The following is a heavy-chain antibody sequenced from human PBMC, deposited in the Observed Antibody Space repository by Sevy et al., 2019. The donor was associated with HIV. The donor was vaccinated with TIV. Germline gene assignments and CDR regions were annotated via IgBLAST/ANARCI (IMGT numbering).Heavy chain of an antibody. V-gene: IGHV3-49*03. CDR2: IRSKAYGGTT. J-gene: IGHJ4*02. CDR1: GFTFGDYA. Sequence: GGSLRLSCTASGFTFGDYAMSWFRQAPGKGLEWVGFIRSKAYGGTTEYAASVKGRFSISRDDSKTIAYVQMNSLKTQDTALYYCTRDYPPPGYCSSTSCRFDYWGQGTLVTVSS. CDR3: TRDYPPPGYCSSTSCRFDY. D-gene: IGHD2-2*01.